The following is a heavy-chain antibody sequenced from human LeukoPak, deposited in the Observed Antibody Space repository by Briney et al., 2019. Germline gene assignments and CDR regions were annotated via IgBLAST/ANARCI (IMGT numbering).Heavy chain of an antibody. CDR2: ISGSGGST. V-gene: IGHV3-23*01. CDR3: ATYYYDSSGYFLPFDY. Sequence: PGGSLRLSCAASGFTFSSYAMSWVRQAPGKWLEWVSAISGSGGSTYYADSVKGRFTISRDNSKNTLYLQMNSLRAEDTAVYYSATYYYDSSGYFLPFDYWGQGTLVTVSS. J-gene: IGHJ4*02. CDR1: GFTFSSYA. D-gene: IGHD3-22*01.